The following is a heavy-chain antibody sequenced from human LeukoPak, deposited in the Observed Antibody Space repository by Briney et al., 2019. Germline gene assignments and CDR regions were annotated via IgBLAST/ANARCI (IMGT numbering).Heavy chain of an antibody. J-gene: IGHJ4*02. CDR2: IGTSASTI. V-gene: IGHV3-11*01. CDR3: ARHSYYYDRSVGPGVFDY. D-gene: IGHD3-22*01. Sequence: GGSLRLSCAASGFTFSDYNMSWIRQAPGKGLEWLTYIGTSASTIYYADSVKGRFTISRDNAKNSLYLQMNSLGAEDTAVYYCARHSYYYDRSVGPGVFDYWGQGILLTVSS. CDR1: GFTFSDYN.